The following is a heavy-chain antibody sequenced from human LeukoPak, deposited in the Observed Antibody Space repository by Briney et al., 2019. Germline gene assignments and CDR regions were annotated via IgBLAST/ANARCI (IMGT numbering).Heavy chain of an antibody. D-gene: IGHD3-9*01. V-gene: IGHV1-18*01. CDR1: SYTFTNYA. CDR3: ARGNYDILTGPRRTDAFDI. J-gene: IGHJ3*02. Sequence: ASVKVSCKASSYTFTNYAISWVRQAPGQGLEWMGWINAYNGNTNYAQKLQGRVTMTTDTSTSTAYMELRSLRSDDTAMYYCARGNYDILTGPRRTDAFDIWGQGTMVTVSS. CDR2: INAYNGNT.